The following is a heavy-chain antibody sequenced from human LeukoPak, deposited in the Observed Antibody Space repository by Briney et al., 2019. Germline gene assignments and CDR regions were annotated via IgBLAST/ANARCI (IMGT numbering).Heavy chain of an antibody. CDR3: ARDRYGDLRNDY. CDR1: GFTFSSYE. CDR2: ISSSGSTI. V-gene: IGHV3-48*03. D-gene: IGHD4-17*01. Sequence: PGGSLRLSCAASGFTFSSYEMNWVRQALGKGLEWVSYISSSGSTIYYADSVKGRFTISRDNSKNTLYLQMNSLRAEDTAVYYCARDRYGDLRNDYWGQGTLVTVSS. J-gene: IGHJ4*02.